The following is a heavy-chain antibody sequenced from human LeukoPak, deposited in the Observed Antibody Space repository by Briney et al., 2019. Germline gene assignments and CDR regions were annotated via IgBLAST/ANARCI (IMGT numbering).Heavy chain of an antibody. CDR1: GYTFTSYY. D-gene: IGHD2-2*02. V-gene: IGHV1-46*01. J-gene: IGHJ6*03. CDR2: INPSGGST. CDR3: ASNIVVVPAAIRWYYMGV. Sequence: ASVKVSCKASGYTFTSYYMHWVRQAPGQGLEWMGIINPSGGSTSYAQKFQGRVTMTRDTSTSTVYMELSSLRSEDTAVYYCASNIVVVPAAIRWYYMGVWGKGTTVTVSS.